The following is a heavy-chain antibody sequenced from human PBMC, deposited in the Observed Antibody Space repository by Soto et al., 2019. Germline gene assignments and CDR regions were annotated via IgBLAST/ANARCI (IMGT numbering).Heavy chain of an antibody. CDR1: GFTFSNAW. Sequence: EVHLVESGGGLVKPGGSLRLSCAACGFTFSNAWINWVRQTPGRGLEWVGRVKSKNDGGTKDFAGPVKGRCAMSSDDSKSMVYLEMNSLQTGDTALYYCTTDSSTTTIPVRFDYWGHGTLITVSS. D-gene: IGHD1-26*01. V-gene: IGHV3-15*07. J-gene: IGHJ4*01. CDR3: TTDSSTTTIPVRFDY. CDR2: VKSKNDGGTK.